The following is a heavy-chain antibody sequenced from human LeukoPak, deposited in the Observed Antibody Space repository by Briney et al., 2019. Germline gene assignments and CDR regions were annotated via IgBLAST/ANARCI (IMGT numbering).Heavy chain of an antibody. V-gene: IGHV3-7*04. CDR3: ARVSSGYYEDGALDI. J-gene: IGHJ3*02. D-gene: IGHD3-22*01. CDR2: IKEDGSEK. Sequence: PGGSLRLSCAAPGFTFSSYWMSWVRQAPGKGLEWVANIKEDGSEKYYVDSVKGQFTISRDNAKNSLYLQMNGLRAEDTAVYYCARVSSGYYEDGALDIWGQGTMVTVSS. CDR1: GFTFSSYW.